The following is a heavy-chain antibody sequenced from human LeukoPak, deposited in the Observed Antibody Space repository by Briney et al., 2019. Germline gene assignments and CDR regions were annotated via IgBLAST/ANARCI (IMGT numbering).Heavy chain of an antibody. Sequence: ASVKVSCKASAYTFNSNAISWMRQAPGQGLEWMGWISVCNGNTNYAQKLHGRVTMTTETSTNIVYMELRSLTFDDTAVYYCARDLAGIVGVTAWFDPWGQGTLVTVSS. V-gene: IGHV1-18*01. CDR1: AYTFNSNA. D-gene: IGHD1-26*01. CDR2: ISVCNGNT. J-gene: IGHJ5*02. CDR3: ARDLAGIVGVTAWFDP.